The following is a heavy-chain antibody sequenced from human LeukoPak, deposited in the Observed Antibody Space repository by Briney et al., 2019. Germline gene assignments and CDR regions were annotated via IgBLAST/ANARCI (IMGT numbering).Heavy chain of an antibody. CDR1: GFTVSSNY. CDR2: IYSGGST. D-gene: IGHD3-22*01. Sequence: GGSLRLSCAASGFTVSSNYMSWVRQAPGKGLEWASVIYSGGSTYYADSVKGRFTISRDNSKNTLYLQMNSLRAEDTAVYYCAMTTDYYDSSGYSELDYWGQGTLVTVSS. CDR3: AMTTDYYDSSGYSELDY. J-gene: IGHJ4*02. V-gene: IGHV3-66*01.